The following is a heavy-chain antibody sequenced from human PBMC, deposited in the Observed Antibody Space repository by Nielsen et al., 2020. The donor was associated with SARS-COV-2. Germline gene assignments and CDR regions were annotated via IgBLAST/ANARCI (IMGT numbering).Heavy chain of an antibody. CDR2: ISTYNDNI. J-gene: IGHJ6*02. V-gene: IGHV1-18*01. CDR3: ARLYRRGVGTDNFYGMDV. Sequence: WVRQAPGQGLEWMGWISTYNDNINYAQKFQGRLTMTTDTSTSTAYMEMRSLRTDDTAVFYCARLYRRGVGTDNFYGMDVWGQGTTVTVSS. D-gene: IGHD2-21*02.